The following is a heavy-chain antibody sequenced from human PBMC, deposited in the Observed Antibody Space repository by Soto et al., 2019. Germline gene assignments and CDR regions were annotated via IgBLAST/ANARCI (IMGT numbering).Heavy chain of an antibody. Sequence: SETLSLTCTVSGASVSSSTYYWGWVRQPPGKGLEWIGSVYRTGGTYYSPSLKSRVAISVDPSKKHLSLNLESVTAADTAVYFCFNGSYGSFDYWGQGTLVTVSS. D-gene: IGHD3-10*01. J-gene: IGHJ4*02. CDR2: VYRTGGT. CDR3: FNGSYGSFDY. V-gene: IGHV4-39*02. CDR1: GASVSSSTYY.